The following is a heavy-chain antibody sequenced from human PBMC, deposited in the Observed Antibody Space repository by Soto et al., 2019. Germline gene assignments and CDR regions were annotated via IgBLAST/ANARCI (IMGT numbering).Heavy chain of an antibody. D-gene: IGHD3-22*01. V-gene: IGHV2-5*02. Sequence: QITLKESGPTLVKPTQTLTLTCTFSGFSLRTSGVGVGWIRQPPGKALEWLAIVYWDDDKRYSPSLQSRLAITKDTSKNQVVLTMTSMDPVDTATYYCARRGVVVVTDAFDYWGHGTLVTVSS. CDR3: ARRGVVVVTDAFDY. CDR2: VYWDDDK. CDR1: GFSLRTSGVG. J-gene: IGHJ4*01.